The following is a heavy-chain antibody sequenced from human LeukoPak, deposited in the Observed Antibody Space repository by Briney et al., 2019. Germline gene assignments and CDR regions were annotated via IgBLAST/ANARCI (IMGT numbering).Heavy chain of an antibody. Sequence: SEILSLTCTVSGGSISSGSYYWSWIRQPAGKGLEWIGRIYTSGSTNYNPSLESRVTISVDTSKNQFSLQLSSVTAADTAVYYCARVAYYYDSSGYYDAFDIWGQGTMVTVSS. V-gene: IGHV4-61*02. CDR3: ARVAYYYDSSGYYDAFDI. CDR2: IYTSGST. CDR1: GGSISSGSYY. J-gene: IGHJ3*02. D-gene: IGHD3-22*01.